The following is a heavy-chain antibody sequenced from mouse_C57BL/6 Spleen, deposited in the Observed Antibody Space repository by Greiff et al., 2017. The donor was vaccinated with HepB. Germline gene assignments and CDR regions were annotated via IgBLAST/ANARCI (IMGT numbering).Heavy chain of an antibody. Sequence: VQLQQPGAELVMPGASVKLSCKASGYTFTSYWMHWVKQRPGQGLEWIGEIDPSDSYTNYKKKFKGTSTLTVDKSSSTAYMQLSSLTSEDSAVYYCARRVLPSVTGDYWGQGTTLTVS. CDR2: IDPSDSYT. CDR1: GYTFTSYW. J-gene: IGHJ2*01. V-gene: IGHV1-69*01. CDR3: ARRVLPSVTGDY. D-gene: IGHD4-1*01.